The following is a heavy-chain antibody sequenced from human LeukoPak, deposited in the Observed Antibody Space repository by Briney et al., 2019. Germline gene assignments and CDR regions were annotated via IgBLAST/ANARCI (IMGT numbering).Heavy chain of an antibody. Sequence: RSETLSLTCAVYGGSFCGYYWSWIRHPPGKGLEWIGEINHSGSTNYNPSPKTRVTISVDTSKNQFSLKLSSVTAADTAVYYCARTMYLYYYGSGSYLDYWGQGTLVTVSS. D-gene: IGHD3-10*01. CDR2: INHSGST. CDR1: GGSFCGYY. J-gene: IGHJ4*02. CDR3: ARTMYLYYYGSGSYLDY. V-gene: IGHV4-34*01.